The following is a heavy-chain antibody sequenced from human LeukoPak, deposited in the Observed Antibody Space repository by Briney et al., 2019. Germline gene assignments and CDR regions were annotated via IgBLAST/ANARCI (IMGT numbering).Heavy chain of an antibody. CDR1: GITLSNYG. D-gene: IGHD3-22*01. CDR2: MSDSGGRT. CDR3: AKRGVVIRVILVGFHKEAYYFDS. J-gene: IGHJ4*02. Sequence: GGSLRLSCADSGITLSNYGMRWVRQAPGKGLEWVAGMSDSGGRTNYADSVKGRFTISRDNPKNTLYLQMNSLRAEDTAVYFCAKRGVVIRVILVGFHKEAYYFDSWGQGALVTDSS. V-gene: IGHV3-23*01.